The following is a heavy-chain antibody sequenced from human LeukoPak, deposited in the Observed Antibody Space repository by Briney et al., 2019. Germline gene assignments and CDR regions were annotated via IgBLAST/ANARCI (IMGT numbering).Heavy chain of an antibody. D-gene: IGHD6-13*01. CDR1: RFTFSNYV. Sequence: GGSLRLSCAASRFTFSNYVMSWVRQAPGKGLEWVSAISGSGGSTYYADSVKGRFTISRDNSKNTLYLQMNSLRAEDTALYYCAKTGGIAAAHWGQGTLVTVSS. J-gene: IGHJ4*02. V-gene: IGHV3-23*01. CDR2: ISGSGGST. CDR3: AKTGGIAAAH.